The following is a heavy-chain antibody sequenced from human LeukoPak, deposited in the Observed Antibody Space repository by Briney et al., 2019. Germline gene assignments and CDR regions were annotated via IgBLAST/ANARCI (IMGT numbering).Heavy chain of an antibody. CDR1: GYTFTSYG. Sequence: ASVKVSCKASGYTFTSYGISWVRQAPGQGLEWVGWISAYNGNTNYAQKLQGRVTMTTDTSTSTAYMELRSLRSDDTAVYYCARAGGYCSSTSCYTLDYYYYGMDVWGQGTTVTVSS. D-gene: IGHD2-2*02. CDR2: ISAYNGNT. V-gene: IGHV1-18*01. J-gene: IGHJ6*02. CDR3: ARAGGYCSSTSCYTLDYYYYGMDV.